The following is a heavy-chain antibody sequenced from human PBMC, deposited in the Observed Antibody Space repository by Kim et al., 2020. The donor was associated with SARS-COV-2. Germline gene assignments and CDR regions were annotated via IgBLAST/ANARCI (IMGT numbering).Heavy chain of an antibody. J-gene: IGHJ5*02. Sequence: STSYAQKLQGRVHMTRDTSTSTVSIELSSLRSEDTAVYYCARGNGGNPGAWGQGTLVTVSS. CDR3: ARGNGGNPGA. CDR2: ST. V-gene: IGHV1-46*04. D-gene: IGHD2-15*01.